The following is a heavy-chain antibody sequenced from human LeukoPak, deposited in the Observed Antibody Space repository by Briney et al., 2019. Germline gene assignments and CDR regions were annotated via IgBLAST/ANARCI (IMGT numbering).Heavy chain of an antibody. V-gene: IGHV3-7*01. D-gene: IGHD3-22*01. CDR1: GFTFSNYW. CDR2: INQDGSEK. CDR3: ARLQTYYYDSSGYSTHDAFDI. J-gene: IGHJ3*02. Sequence: GGSLRLSCAASGFTFSNYWMSWVRQAPGKGLEGVANINQDGSEKYYVDSVKGRFTISRDNAKNSLYLQMNSLRAEDTAVYYCARLQTYYYDSSGYSTHDAFDIWGQGTMVTVSS.